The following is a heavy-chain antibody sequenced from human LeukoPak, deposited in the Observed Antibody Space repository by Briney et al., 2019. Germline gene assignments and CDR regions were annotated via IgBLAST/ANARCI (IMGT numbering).Heavy chain of an antibody. Sequence: PSGTLSLTCAVSGGSISSSNWWSWVRQPPGKGLEWIGEIYHSGSTNYNPSLKSRVTISVDKSKNQFPLKLSSVTAADTAVYYCARGVPAAISGWFDPWGQGTLVTVSS. CDR3: ARGVPAAISGWFDP. D-gene: IGHD2-2*02. CDR1: GGSISSSNW. V-gene: IGHV4-4*02. CDR2: IYHSGST. J-gene: IGHJ5*02.